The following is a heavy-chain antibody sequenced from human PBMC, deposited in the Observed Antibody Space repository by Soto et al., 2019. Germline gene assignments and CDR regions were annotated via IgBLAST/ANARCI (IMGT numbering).Heavy chain of an antibody. J-gene: IGHJ4*02. Sequence: PSETLSLTCSVSGASISSYYYTWIRQTPGKGLEWIGYIYLGGSINYNPSFKSRVIISVDTSKNQFSLKLSSVTAADTAVYYCARGFDYWGQGTLVTVSS. CDR3: ARGFDY. CDR1: GASISSYY. CDR2: IYLGGSI. V-gene: IGHV4-59*01.